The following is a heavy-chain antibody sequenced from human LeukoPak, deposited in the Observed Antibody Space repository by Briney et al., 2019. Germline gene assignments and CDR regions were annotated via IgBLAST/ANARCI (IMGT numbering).Heavy chain of an antibody. CDR3: ARVPRPGYCSSTSCYPDAFDI. Sequence: SSGTLSLTCTVSGGSISSGDYYWSWIRQPPGKGLVWIGYIYYSGSTYYNPSLKSRVTISVDTSKNQFSLKLSSVTAADTAVYYCARVPRPGYCSSTSCYPDAFDIWGQGTMVTVSS. D-gene: IGHD2-2*03. CDR2: IYYSGST. V-gene: IGHV4-30-4*08. J-gene: IGHJ3*02. CDR1: GGSISSGDYY.